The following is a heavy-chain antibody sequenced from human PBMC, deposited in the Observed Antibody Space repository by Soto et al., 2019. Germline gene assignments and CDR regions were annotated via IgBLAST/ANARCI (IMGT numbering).Heavy chain of an antibody. CDR1: GGSISSYY. CDR3: ASQSTYYYDSSGYRFDY. CDR2: IYYSGST. D-gene: IGHD3-22*01. J-gene: IGHJ4*02. Sequence: SETLSLTCTVSGGSISSYYWSWIRQPPGKGLEWIGYIYYSGSTYYNPSLKSRVTISVDTSKNQFSLKLSSVTAADTAVYYCASQSTYYYDSSGYRFDYWGQGTLVTVSS. V-gene: IGHV4-59*08.